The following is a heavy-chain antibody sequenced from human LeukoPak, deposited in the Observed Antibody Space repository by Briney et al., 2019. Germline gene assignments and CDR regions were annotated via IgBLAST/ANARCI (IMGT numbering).Heavy chain of an antibody. CDR1: GFIVNSYA. CDR3: ARDRAEGKTWVEFDP. V-gene: IGHV3-66*02. Sequence: GGSLRLSCAASGFIVNSYAMSWVRQAPGKGLAWVSLIYSDGVTQYADSVKGRFIISRDNSKNTLYLQMNSLRDEDTAVYFCARDRAEGKTWVEFDPWGQGTLVTVSS. CDR2: IYSDGVT. J-gene: IGHJ5*02.